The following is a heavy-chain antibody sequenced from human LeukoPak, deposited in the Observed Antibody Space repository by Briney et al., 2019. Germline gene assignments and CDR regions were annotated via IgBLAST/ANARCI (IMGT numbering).Heavy chain of an antibody. CDR1: GFTFSSYA. V-gene: IGHV3-33*08. CDR3: ARDSPGGSLGAFDI. CDR2: IWYDGSNK. D-gene: IGHD1-26*01. Sequence: GGSLRLSCAASGFTFSSYAMHWVRQAPGKGLEWVAVIWYDGSNKYYADSVKGRFTISRDNSKNTLYLQMNSLRAEDTAVYYCARDSPGGSLGAFDIWGQGTMVTVSS. J-gene: IGHJ3*02.